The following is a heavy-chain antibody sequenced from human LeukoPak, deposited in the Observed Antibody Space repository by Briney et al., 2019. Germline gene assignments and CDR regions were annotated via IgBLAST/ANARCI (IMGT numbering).Heavy chain of an antibody. CDR1: GYTLTELS. CDR2: FDPEDGET. V-gene: IGHV1-24*01. D-gene: IGHD6-13*01. J-gene: IGHJ4*02. CDR3: ATPGPYSSSWYRSPHFDY. Sequence: ASVKVSCKVSGYTLTELSMHWVRQAPGKGLEWMGGFDPEDGETIYAQKFQGRVTMTEDTSTDTAYMELSSLRSEDTAVYYCATPGPYSSSWYRSPHFDYWGQGTLVTVSS.